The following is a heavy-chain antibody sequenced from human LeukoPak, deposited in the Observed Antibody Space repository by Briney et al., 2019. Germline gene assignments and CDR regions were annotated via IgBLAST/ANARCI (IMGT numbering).Heavy chain of an antibody. CDR1: GFTFRNYG. D-gene: IGHD5-24*01. CDR3: ARIEMSISNGEFDS. V-gene: IGHV3-23*01. J-gene: IGHJ4*02. CDR2: ISASGAST. Sequence: GGSLRLSCAASGFTFRNYGMSWVRQAPGKGLEWVSGISASGASTYYADSVKGRFTISRDNAKNSLFLQMNSMRVEDTAFYYCARIEMSISNGEFDSWGQGTLVTVSS.